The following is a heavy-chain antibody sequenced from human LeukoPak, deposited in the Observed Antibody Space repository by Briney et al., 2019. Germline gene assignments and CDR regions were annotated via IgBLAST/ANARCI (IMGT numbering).Heavy chain of an antibody. J-gene: IGHJ6*02. Sequence: GSLRLSCAASGFTFSSYWMSWVRQAPGKGLEWVANIKQDGSEKYYVDSVKGRFTISRDNAKNSLYLQMNSLRAEDTAVYYCARENWGYSSSWPQLFYYYYYYGMDVWGQGTTVTVSS. CDR1: GFTFSSYW. CDR2: IKQDGSEK. CDR3: ARENWGYSSSWPQLFYYYYYYGMDV. D-gene: IGHD6-13*01. V-gene: IGHV3-7*03.